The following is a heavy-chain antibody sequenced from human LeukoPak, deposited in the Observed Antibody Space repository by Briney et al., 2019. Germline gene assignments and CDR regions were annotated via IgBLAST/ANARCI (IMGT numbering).Heavy chain of an antibody. Sequence: SETLSLTCTVSGGSISSSSYYWGWVRQPPGKGLEWIGSIYYSGGTYYNPSLKSRVTISVDTSKNQFSLELSSVTAADTAVYYCARQNYGSGSYNWFDPWGQGTLVTVSS. CDR2: IYYSGGT. CDR3: ARQNYGSGSYNWFDP. J-gene: IGHJ5*02. D-gene: IGHD3-10*01. CDR1: GGSISSSSYY. V-gene: IGHV4-39*01.